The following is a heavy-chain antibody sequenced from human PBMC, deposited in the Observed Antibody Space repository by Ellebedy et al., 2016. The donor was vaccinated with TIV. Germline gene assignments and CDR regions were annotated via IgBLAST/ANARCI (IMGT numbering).Heavy chain of an antibody. CDR1: GFNFRSYW. Sequence: GESLKISCAASGFNFRSYWMTWVRQAPGKGLEWVAKIRQEGDEIYYVESVKGRFTISRDNAKNSLFLQMNSLRVEDTAVYYCARRASYGDYAVQVNPWFNPWGQGTLVTVSS. V-gene: IGHV3-7*01. D-gene: IGHD4-17*01. CDR3: ARRASYGDYAVQVNPWFNP. CDR2: IRQEGDEI. J-gene: IGHJ5*02.